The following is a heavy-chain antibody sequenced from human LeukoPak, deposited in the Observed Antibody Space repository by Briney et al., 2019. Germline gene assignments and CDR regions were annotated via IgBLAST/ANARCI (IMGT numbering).Heavy chain of an antibody. V-gene: IGHV3-33*01. D-gene: IGHD2-8*02. J-gene: IGHJ6*02. CDR2: IWYDGSTQ. CDR1: GFTFSTCG. Sequence: PGGSLRLSCTASGFTFSTCGMHWVRQAPGKGLEWVAVIWYDGSTQHYADSVKGQFTISRDNSKNTLYLQMNSLRAEDTALYYCARDLGTGLYYYYGMDVWGQGTTVTVSS. CDR3: ARDLGTGLYYYYGMDV.